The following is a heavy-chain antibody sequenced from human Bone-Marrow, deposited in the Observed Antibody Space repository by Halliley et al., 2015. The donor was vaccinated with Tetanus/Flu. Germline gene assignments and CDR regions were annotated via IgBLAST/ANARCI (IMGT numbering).Heavy chain of an antibody. D-gene: IGHD5-18*01. CDR2: LSPAGSYA. CDR3: ARLRGYSYGYHFDI. J-gene: IGHJ4*02. Sequence: MGMLSPAGSYAKYSPSFQGQVTMSADESISTAYLQWSALKASDTAPYYCARLRGYSYGYHFDIWGRGTPVTVSS. V-gene: IGHV5-51*01.